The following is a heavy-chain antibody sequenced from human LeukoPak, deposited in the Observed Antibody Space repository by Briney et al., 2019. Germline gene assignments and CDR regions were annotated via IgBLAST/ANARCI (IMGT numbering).Heavy chain of an antibody. CDR2: INPNSDDT. J-gene: IGHJ4*02. D-gene: IGHD4-17*01. V-gene: IGHV1-2*02. CDR1: GYTFTGYY. CDR3: ARQDGDLDY. Sequence: ASVKVSCKASGYTFTGYYIYWVRQAPGQGLEWMGWINPNSDDTSYAQKFQGRVTMTRDTSVSTAYMELSRLSSGDTAVYYCARQDGDLDYWGQGTLVTVSP.